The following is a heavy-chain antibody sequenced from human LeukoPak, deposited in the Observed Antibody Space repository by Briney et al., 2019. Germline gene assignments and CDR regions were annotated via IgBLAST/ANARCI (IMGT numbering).Heavy chain of an antibody. Sequence: ASLKVSCKASGGTFSSYAISWVRQAPGQGLEWMGGIIPIFGTANYAQKFQGRVTITADESTSTAYMELSSLRSEDTAVYYCVTGVATIIDYGMDVWGQGTTVTVSS. CDR1: GGTFSSYA. CDR2: IIPIFGTA. J-gene: IGHJ6*02. V-gene: IGHV1-69*13. D-gene: IGHD5-12*01. CDR3: VTGVATIIDYGMDV.